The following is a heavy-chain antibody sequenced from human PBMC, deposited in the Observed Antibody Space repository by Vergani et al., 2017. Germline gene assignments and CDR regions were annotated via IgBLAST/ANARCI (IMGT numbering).Heavy chain of an antibody. CDR1: GASIRSSNYY. Sequence: QLQLQESGPGLVKPSATLSLTCSVSGASIRSSNYYWGWIRQPPGKGLECIASIYYSGGTYYNPSLKSRVTISVDTSKNQFSLKLSSVTAADTAVYFCAGHSTVEWLVKLGWIDPWGQGILVTVSS. V-gene: IGHV4-39*01. J-gene: IGHJ5*02. D-gene: IGHD6-19*01. CDR2: IYYSGGT. CDR3: AGHSTVEWLVKLGWIDP.